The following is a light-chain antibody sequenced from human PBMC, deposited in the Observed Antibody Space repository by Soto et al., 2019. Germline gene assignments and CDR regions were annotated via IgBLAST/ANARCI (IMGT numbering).Light chain of an antibody. V-gene: IGKV3-20*01. CDR3: QQYGSSGA. J-gene: IGKJ1*01. Sequence: EIVLTQSPGIRSLSPGERATLSCRASPSGSNNYVAWYQQTPGQAPRLLLYGACSGATGIPDWFSGSGSGTVFTLTSSRVAAEVVAVYYCQQYGSSGAFGQGTKVDIK. CDR1: PSGSNNY. CDR2: GAC.